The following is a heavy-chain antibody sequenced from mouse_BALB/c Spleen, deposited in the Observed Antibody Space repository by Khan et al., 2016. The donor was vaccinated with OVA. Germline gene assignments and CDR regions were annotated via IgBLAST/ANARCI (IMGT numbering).Heavy chain of an antibody. Sequence: EVELVESGPGLVKPSQTVSLTCTVTGISITTGNYRWSWIRQFPGNKLEWIGNIYYSGTITYNPSLTSRTTITRDTSKSQFFLEMNSLTAEDTATYCGARDYGSLYWYFDVWGAGTTVTVSS. D-gene: IGHD1-1*01. CDR3: ARDYGSLYWYFDV. J-gene: IGHJ1*01. CDR2: IYYSGTI. CDR1: GISITTGNYR. V-gene: IGHV3-5*02.